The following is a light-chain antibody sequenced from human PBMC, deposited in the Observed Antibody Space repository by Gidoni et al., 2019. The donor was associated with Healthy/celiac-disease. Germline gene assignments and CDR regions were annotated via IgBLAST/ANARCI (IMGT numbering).Light chain of an antibody. J-gene: IGKJ2*04. CDR3: QQYYSTPCS. CDR2: WAS. CDR1: QSVLYSSNNKNY. Sequence: DIVMTQSPDSLAVSLGERATINCKSSQSVLYSSNNKNYLAWYQQKPGQPPKLLIYWASTRESGVPDRFSDSGSGTEFTLPISSLQAEDVAVYYCQQYYSTPCSFGQGTKLEIK. V-gene: IGKV4-1*01.